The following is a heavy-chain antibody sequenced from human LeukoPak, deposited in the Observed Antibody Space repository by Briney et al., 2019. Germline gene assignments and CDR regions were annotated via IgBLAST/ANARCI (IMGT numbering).Heavy chain of an antibody. V-gene: IGHV1-69*01. CDR3: ARGEVAAAGTALSPDY. D-gene: IGHD6-13*01. J-gene: IGHJ4*02. Sequence: GSSVKVSCKASGGTFISYAISWVRQAPGQGLGWMGGIIPIFGTANYAQKFQGRVTITADESTSTAYMELSSLRSEDTAVYYCARGEVAAAGTALSPDYWGQGTLVTVSS. CDR2: IIPIFGTA. CDR1: GGTFISYA.